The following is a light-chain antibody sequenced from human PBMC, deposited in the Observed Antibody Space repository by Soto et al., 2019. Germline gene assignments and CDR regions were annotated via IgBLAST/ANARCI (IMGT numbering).Light chain of an antibody. CDR2: EVS. Sequence: QSVLTQPPSASRSPGQSVTISCTGTSSNVGGYNYVSWYQQHPGKAPKLMIYEVSKRPSGVPDRFSGSKSGNTASLTVSGLQAEDEADYYCSSYAGSNLWVFGGGTKVTVL. CDR3: SSYAGSNLWV. J-gene: IGLJ3*02. CDR1: SSNVGGYNY. V-gene: IGLV2-8*02.